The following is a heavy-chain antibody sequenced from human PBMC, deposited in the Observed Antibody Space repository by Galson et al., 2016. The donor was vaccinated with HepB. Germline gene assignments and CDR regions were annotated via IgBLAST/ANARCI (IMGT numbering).Heavy chain of an antibody. Sequence: PALVKPTQTLTLTCTFSGFSLSTSGVGVGWIRQPPGKALEWLALIYWDDGKRYSPSLKSRLTITKDTSKNQVVLTMTNMDPVDAATYYCAHRSWAVGAHDYWGQGTLVTVSS. V-gene: IGHV2-5*02. J-gene: IGHJ4*02. CDR1: GFSLSTSGVG. CDR3: AHRSWAVGAHDY. CDR2: IYWDDGK. D-gene: IGHD1-26*01.